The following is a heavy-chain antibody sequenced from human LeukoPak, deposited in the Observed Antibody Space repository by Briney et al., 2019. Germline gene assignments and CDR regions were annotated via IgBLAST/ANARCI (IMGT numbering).Heavy chain of an antibody. CDR1: GFTFSRHT. V-gene: IGHV3-21*01. CDR3: ARNPVAGMSWYFDL. CDR2: LSKSSEYV. J-gene: IGHJ2*01. D-gene: IGHD6-19*01. Sequence: GGSLRLSCVGSGFTFSRHTMNWVRQAPGKGLEWVSSLSKSSEYVKYVDSVEGRFSMSREDARTSVYLQMHNLRAEGTAVYYCARNPVAGMSWYFDLWGRGTQVTVSS.